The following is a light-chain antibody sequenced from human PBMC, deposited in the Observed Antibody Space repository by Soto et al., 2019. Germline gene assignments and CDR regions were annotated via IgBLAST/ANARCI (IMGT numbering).Light chain of an antibody. CDR1: QGIGNS. J-gene: IGKJ5*01. Sequence: DIQMTQSPPSLSASVGDRVTITCRASQGIGNSLAWYQQKPGTVPKLLIYSASTLQSGVPSRFSGRGSGTDFTLTISSLQPEDVAAYYCQKYNTVPATFGQGTRLEMK. V-gene: IGKV1-27*01. CDR2: SAS. CDR3: QKYNTVPAT.